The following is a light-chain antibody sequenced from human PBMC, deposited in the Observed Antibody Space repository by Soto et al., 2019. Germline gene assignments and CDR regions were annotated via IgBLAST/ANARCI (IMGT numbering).Light chain of an antibody. CDR3: QQYHSSPVT. CDR1: QSVSSSY. CDR2: GAS. Sequence: EIVLTQSPGTLSLSPGERATLSCRASQSVSSSYLAWYQQKPGQAPRLLIYGASSRATGIPDRFSGSGSGTDFTLTISRLEPEDFAVDYCQQYHSSPVTFGQGTKVEIK. V-gene: IGKV3-20*01. J-gene: IGKJ1*01.